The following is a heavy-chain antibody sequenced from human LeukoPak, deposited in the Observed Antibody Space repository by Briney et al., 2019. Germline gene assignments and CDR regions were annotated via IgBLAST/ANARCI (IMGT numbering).Heavy chain of an antibody. V-gene: IGHV3-30*03. CDR1: GFTFSSYG. Sequence: GGSLRLSCTASGFTFSSYGMHWVRQAPGKGLEWVAVISYDGSNKYYADSVKGRFTISRDNSKNTLYLQMNSLRAEDTAVYYCATGPYSGRIYFDYWGQGTLVTVSS. CDR3: ATGPYSGRIYFDY. D-gene: IGHD1-26*01. CDR2: ISYDGSNK. J-gene: IGHJ4*02.